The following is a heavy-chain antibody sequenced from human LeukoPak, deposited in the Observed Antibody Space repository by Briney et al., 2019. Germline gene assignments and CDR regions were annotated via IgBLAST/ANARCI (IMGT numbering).Heavy chain of an antibody. V-gene: IGHV4-59*08. Sequence: SETLSLTCTVSGDSISTYYWSWIRQPPGKGLEWIGYIHYSGSTNYNPSLRSRVTISVDTSKKQFSLKLSSATAADTAVYFCARRAINLVMFDYWGQGTLVTVSS. D-gene: IGHD3-16*01. J-gene: IGHJ4*02. CDR3: ARRAINLVMFDY. CDR1: GDSISTYY. CDR2: IHYSGST.